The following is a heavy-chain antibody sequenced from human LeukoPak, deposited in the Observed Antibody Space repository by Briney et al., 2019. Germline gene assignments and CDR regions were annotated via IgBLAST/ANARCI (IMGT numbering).Heavy chain of an antibody. J-gene: IGHJ4*02. CDR2: IRYDGSNK. V-gene: IGHV3-30*02. Sequence: GGSLRLSCAASGFTFSSYGMHWVRQAQGKELEGVAFIRYDGSNKYYADSVKGRFTISRDNSKNPLYLQMNSMRAEDTAVYYCAKDRGGDCYACFDYWGQGTLVTVSS. CDR1: GFTFSSYG. CDR3: AKDRGGDCYACFDY. D-gene: IGHD2-21*02.